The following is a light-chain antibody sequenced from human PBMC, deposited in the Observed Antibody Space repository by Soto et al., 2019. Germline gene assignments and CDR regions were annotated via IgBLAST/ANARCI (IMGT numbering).Light chain of an antibody. CDR3: LQYNSYST. V-gene: IGKV1-5*03. Sequence: QMTQSPSTLSASVGDTVTITCRASQSISTWLAWYQQKPGKAPKLLIYKASTLESGVPSRFSGSGSGTEFILTISSLQPDDFATYYCLQYNSYSTFGQGTKVEIK. CDR2: KAS. J-gene: IGKJ1*01. CDR1: QSISTW.